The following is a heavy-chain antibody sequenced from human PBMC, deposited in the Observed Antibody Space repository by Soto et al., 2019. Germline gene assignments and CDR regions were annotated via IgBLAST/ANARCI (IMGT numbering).Heavy chain of an antibody. CDR1: GYTFTSYG. CDR2: ISAYNGNT. Sequence: ASVKVSCKASGYTFTSYGISWVRQAPGQGLEWMGWISAYNGNTNYAQKLQGRVTMTRDTSTSTVYMELSSLRSEDTAVYYCARAGDTTGVGPTTNDAFDIWGQGTMVTVSS. D-gene: IGHD1-1*01. J-gene: IGHJ3*02. CDR3: ARAGDTTGVGPTTNDAFDI. V-gene: IGHV1-18*01.